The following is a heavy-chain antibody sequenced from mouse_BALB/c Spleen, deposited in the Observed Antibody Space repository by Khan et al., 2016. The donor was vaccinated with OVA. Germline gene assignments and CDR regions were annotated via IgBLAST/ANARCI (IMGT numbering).Heavy chain of an antibody. D-gene: IGHD6-2*01. V-gene: IGHV14-1*02. CDR3: HISSLIYFDN. CDR2: IDPENGKT. J-gene: IGHJ2*01. CDR1: GFNIKDYY. Sequence: VQLQESGTVLVWPGALVSLSCTASGFNIKDYYIHWVKQRPEQGLEWIGWIDPENGKTIYDPNFQGKASITADTSSNTAYLQLRSLPSEDTAVYSCHISSLIYFDNWGQGTTLTVSS.